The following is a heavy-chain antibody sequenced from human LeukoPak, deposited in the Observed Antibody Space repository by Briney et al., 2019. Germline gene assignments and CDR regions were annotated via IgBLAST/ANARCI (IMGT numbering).Heavy chain of an antibody. D-gene: IGHD5-18*01. CDR1: GGSISSYY. J-gene: IGHJ4*02. CDR2: IYYSGST. V-gene: IGHV4-59*01. Sequence: SETLSLTCTVSGGSISSYYWSWIRQPPGKGMEWIGYIYYSGSTNYNPSLKSRVTISVDTSKNQFSLKLSSVTAADTAVYYCARGRGYSYGYLFDYWGQGTLVTVSS. CDR3: ARGRGYSYGYLFDY.